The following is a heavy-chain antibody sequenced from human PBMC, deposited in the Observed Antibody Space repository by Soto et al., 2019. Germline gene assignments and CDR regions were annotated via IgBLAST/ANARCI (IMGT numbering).Heavy chain of an antibody. CDR2: ISGSGGST. Sequence: GGSLRLSCAASGFTFSSYAMSWVRQAPGKGLEWVSAISGSGGSTYYADSVKGRFTISRDNSKNTLYLQMNSLRAEDTAVYYCAKDGGLLWFGEFSNWLDPWGQGTLVTVSS. V-gene: IGHV3-23*01. CDR1: GFTFSSYA. J-gene: IGHJ5*02. CDR3: AKDGGLLWFGEFSNWLDP. D-gene: IGHD3-10*01.